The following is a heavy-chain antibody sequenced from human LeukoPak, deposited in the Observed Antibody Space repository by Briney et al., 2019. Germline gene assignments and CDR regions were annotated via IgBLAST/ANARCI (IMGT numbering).Heavy chain of an antibody. D-gene: IGHD2-21*01. CDR1: GFTLSSYN. J-gene: IGHJ4*02. V-gene: IGHV3-21*01. Sequence: GGSLRLSCAASGFTLSSYNMNWVRQAPGKGLEWVSFISSSSYIHYADSVKGRFAISRDNAKNSLYLQMNSLRAGDTAVYYCARQYCGRSSCYFDYWGQGTLVTVSS. CDR3: ARQYCGRSSCYFDY. CDR2: ISSSSYI.